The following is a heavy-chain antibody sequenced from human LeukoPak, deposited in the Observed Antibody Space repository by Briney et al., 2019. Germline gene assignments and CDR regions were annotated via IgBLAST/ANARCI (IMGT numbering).Heavy chain of an antibody. V-gene: IGHV6-1*01. CDR1: GDSVSSNSAP. Sequence: SQTLSLTRAISGDSVSSNSAPWNWTRQSPSRGLEWLGRTYYRSKWYNQYAVSVKSRIIINPDTSKNQFSLQLSSVIPEDTAVYFCARDRSTAARDENYFDYWGRGTLVTVSS. CDR3: ARDRSTAARDENYFDY. J-gene: IGHJ4*02. D-gene: IGHD6-6*01. CDR2: TYYRSKWYN.